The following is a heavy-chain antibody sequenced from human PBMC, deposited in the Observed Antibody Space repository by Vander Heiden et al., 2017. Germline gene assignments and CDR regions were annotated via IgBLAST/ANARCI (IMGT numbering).Heavy chain of an antibody. V-gene: IGHV2-5*02. CDR3: AHRVNGSGYDY. CDR2: IYWDDDK. D-gene: IGHD3-10*01. CDR1: GFPLTTGGVG. Sequence: QITLKESGPTLVKPTQTLPLTCTFSGFPLTTGGVGVAWIRQPPGKALEWLALIYWDDDKRYSPSLNGRLAITRGTSENQVVLTMTNFDPVDTATYYCAHRVNGSGYDYWGPGTLVTVSS. J-gene: IGHJ4*02.